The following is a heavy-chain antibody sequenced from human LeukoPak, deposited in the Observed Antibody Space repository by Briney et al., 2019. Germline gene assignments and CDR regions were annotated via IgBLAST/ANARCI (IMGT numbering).Heavy chain of an antibody. D-gene: IGHD6-19*01. J-gene: IGHJ4*02. CDR2: VSSGGTTI. V-gene: IGHV3-11*01. CDR3: ARGPRRVAGILDLDY. Sequence: GGSLRLSCAASGFTFSNYYMNWIRQAPGKGLEWVSYVSSGGTTIYYADSVKGRFTISRDNAKNSLYLQMNSLRAEDTAVYYCARGPRRVAGILDLDYWGQGTLVTVSS. CDR1: GFTFSNYY.